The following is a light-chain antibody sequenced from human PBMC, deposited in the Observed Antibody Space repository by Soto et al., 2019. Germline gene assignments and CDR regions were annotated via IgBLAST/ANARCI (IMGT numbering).Light chain of an antibody. V-gene: IGLV2-14*01. Sequence: QSALTQPASVSGSAGPSITISCTGTRSDVGGYNYVSWYQQHPGKAPKLMIYEVSNRPSGVSNRFSGSKSGNTASLTISGLQAEDEADYYCSSYTSSSTNVFGTGTKVTVL. CDR1: RSDVGGYNY. J-gene: IGLJ1*01. CDR3: SSYTSSSTNV. CDR2: EVS.